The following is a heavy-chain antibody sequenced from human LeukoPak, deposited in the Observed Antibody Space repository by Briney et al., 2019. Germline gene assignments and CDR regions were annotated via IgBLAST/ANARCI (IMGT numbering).Heavy chain of an antibody. V-gene: IGHV1-8*01. Sequence: ASVKVSCKASGYTYTIYEINWVRQATGQGLEWMGWLNPNSGNTGYAQKFQGRVTMTRNTSIRTANMEPSSLRSEDTAVYYCARAFSSSSKGGNYYYYMDVWGKGTTVTVSS. J-gene: IGHJ6*03. D-gene: IGHD2-2*01. CDR1: GYTYTIYE. CDR3: ARAFSSSSKGGNYYYYMDV. CDR2: LNPNSGNT.